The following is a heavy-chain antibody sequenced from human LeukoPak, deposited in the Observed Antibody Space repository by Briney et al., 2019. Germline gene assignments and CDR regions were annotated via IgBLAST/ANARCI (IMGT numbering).Heavy chain of an antibody. J-gene: IGHJ4*02. Sequence: ASEKVSCKASGGTFSSYAISWVRQAPGQGLEWMGGIIPIFGTANYAQKFQGRVTITADESTSTAYMELSSLRSEDTAVYYCARGRGGDYDSSGLFDYWGQGTLVTVSS. V-gene: IGHV1-69*13. D-gene: IGHD3-22*01. CDR3: ARGRGGDYDSSGLFDY. CDR2: IIPIFGTA. CDR1: GGTFSSYA.